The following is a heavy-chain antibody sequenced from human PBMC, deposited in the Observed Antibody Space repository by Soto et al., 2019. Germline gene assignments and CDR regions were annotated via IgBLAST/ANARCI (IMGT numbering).Heavy chain of an antibody. CDR2: IIPILGIA. J-gene: IGHJ4*02. CDR1: GGTFSSYT. CDR3: ARAVQDIYGDYDGY. D-gene: IGHD4-17*01. V-gene: IGHV1-69*02. Sequence: QVQLVQSGAVVMKPGSSEKVSCKASGGTFSSYTISWVRQAPGQGLEWMGRIIPILGIANYAQKFQGRVTITADKSTSTAYMELSSLRSEDTAVYYCARAVQDIYGDYDGYWGQRTLVTVSS.